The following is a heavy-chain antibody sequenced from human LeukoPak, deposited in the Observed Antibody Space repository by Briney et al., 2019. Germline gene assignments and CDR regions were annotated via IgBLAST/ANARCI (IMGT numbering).Heavy chain of an antibody. V-gene: IGHV3-48*03. D-gene: IGHD3-22*01. CDR3: ARFWYGRSGYAYYGMDV. CDR2: ISSSGSTI. J-gene: IGHJ6*02. Sequence: GGSLRLSCAASGFTLSSYEMNWVRQAPGKGLEWVSYISSSGSTIYYADSVKGRFTISRDNAKNSLYLQMNSLRAEDTAVYYCARFWYGRSGYAYYGMDVWGQGTTVTVSS. CDR1: GFTLSSYE.